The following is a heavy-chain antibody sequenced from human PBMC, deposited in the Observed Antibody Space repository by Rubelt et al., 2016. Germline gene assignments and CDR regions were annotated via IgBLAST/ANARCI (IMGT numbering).Heavy chain of an antibody. CDR3: ARGNQSPGDFDY. J-gene: IGHJ4*02. Sequence: QVQLVQSGAEVKKPGASVKVSCKASGYTFTGYYMHWVRQAPGQGLEWMGGIIPIFGTANYEAKFQGSVTITADESTSTAYMELSSLRSEDTAVYYCARGNQSPGDFDYWGQGTLVTVSS. CDR2: IIPIFGTA. V-gene: IGHV1-69*01. CDR1: GYTFTGYY. D-gene: IGHD3-10*01.